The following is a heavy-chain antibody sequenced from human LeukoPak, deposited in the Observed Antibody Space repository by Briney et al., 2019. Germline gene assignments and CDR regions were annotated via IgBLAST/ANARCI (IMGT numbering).Heavy chain of an antibody. D-gene: IGHD3-22*01. CDR3: ARVPLSDPSGHYYPH. V-gene: IGHV1-3*04. Sequence: ASVKVSCKTSGYTFTSYGMHWVRQAPRQSPEWMGWINTGNGNTKSSQKFQDRVTLTRDTSASTAYMELNSLSSEDTAVYYCARVPLSDPSGHYYPHWGQGTLVTVSS. J-gene: IGHJ1*01. CDR2: INTGNGNT. CDR1: GYTFTSYG.